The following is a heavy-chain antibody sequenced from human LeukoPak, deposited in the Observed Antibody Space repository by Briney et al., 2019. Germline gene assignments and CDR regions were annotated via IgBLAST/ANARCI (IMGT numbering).Heavy chain of an antibody. V-gene: IGHV1-69*13. CDR3: ARGLGGAAAGTFFAPPSYYYMDV. D-gene: IGHD6-13*01. J-gene: IGHJ6*03. CDR1: GGTFSSYA. Sequence: SVKVSCKASGGTFSSYAISWVRQAPGQGLEWMGGIIPIFGTANYAQKFQGRVTITADESTSTAYMELSSLRSEDTAVYYCARGLGGAAAGTFFAPPSYYYMDVWGKGTTVTISS. CDR2: IIPIFGTA.